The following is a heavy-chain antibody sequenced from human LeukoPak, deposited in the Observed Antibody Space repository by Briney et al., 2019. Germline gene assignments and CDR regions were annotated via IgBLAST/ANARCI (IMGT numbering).Heavy chain of an antibody. CDR1: GYTFTSYD. J-gene: IGHJ6*03. V-gene: IGHV1-8*02. Sequence: ASVKVSGKASGYTFTSYDINWVRQATGQGLEWMGWMNPNSGNTGYAQKFQGRVTMTRNTSISTAYMELSSLRSEDTAVYYCARGSPILYGLGSYHDYYYYMDVWGKGTTVTISS. D-gene: IGHD3-10*01. CDR2: MNPNSGNT. CDR3: ARGSPILYGLGSYHDYYYYMDV.